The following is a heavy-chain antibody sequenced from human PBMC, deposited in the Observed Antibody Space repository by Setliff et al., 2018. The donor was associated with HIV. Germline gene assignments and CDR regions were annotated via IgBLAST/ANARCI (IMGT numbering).Heavy chain of an antibody. D-gene: IGHD3-10*01. CDR2: ISAYNGNT. CDR1: GYTFTSYG. CDR3: AREGGSASYGY. J-gene: IGHJ4*02. Sequence: GASVKVSCKASGYTFTSYGISWVRQAPGQGLEWMGWISAYNGNTNYAQKFQGRVTITADESTSTAYMELSSLKSEDTAVYYCAREGGSASYGYWGQGTLVTVSS. V-gene: IGHV1-18*01.